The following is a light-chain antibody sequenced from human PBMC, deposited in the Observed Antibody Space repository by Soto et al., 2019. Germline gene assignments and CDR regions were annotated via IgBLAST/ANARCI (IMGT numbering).Light chain of an antibody. Sequence: DIQMTQSPSSLSSSVGDRVTITCRASQSITISLNWYQHKPGKAPKLLIYAASNLHSGVPSRFSGSGSGTDFTLTISSLQPEDFATYYCQQTFTTPRTCGPGTEV. CDR1: QSITIS. CDR2: AAS. CDR3: QQTFTTPRT. J-gene: IGKJ3*01. V-gene: IGKV1-39*01.